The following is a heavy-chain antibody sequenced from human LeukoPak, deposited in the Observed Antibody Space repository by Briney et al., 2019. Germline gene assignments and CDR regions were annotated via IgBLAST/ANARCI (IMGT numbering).Heavy chain of an antibody. CDR2: INHSGST. V-gene: IGHV4-34*01. J-gene: IGHJ5*02. CDR1: GGSFSGYY. CDR3: AREGGYSYGYSIDP. D-gene: IGHD5-18*01. Sequence: SETLSLTCAVYGGSFSGYYWSWIRQPPGKGLEWIGEINHSGSTNYNPSLKSRVTISVDTSKNQFSLKLSSVTAADTAVYYCAREGGYSYGYSIDPWGQGTLVTVSS.